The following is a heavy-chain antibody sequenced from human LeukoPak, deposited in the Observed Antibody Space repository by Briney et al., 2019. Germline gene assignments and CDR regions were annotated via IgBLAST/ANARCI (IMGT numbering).Heavy chain of an antibody. V-gene: IGHV3-23*01. CDR1: GLTFSNHA. D-gene: IGHD1-1*01. J-gene: IGHJ4*02. Sequence: GGSLRPSCAVSGLTFSNHALSWVRQAPGKGLEWVSAISGRDESTYYADSVKGRFTISRDNSKSTLYLQMSSLRAEDTAVYHCAKVTGTTNYWGQGTLATVSS. CDR3: AKVTGTTNY. CDR2: ISGRDEST.